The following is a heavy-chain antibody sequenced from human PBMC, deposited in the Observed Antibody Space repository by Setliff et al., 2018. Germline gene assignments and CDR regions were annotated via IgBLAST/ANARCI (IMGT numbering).Heavy chain of an antibody. V-gene: IGHV3-30*01. CDR2: ISYDGINK. D-gene: IGHD3-3*01. CDR1: GFT. Sequence: GGSLRLSCAAFGFTVHWVRQAPGKGLEWLAVISYDGINKYYADSVRGRFTISRDNSKNTLFLQMNSLRTDDTAVFYCVRDSPSSLYNFWSGCSDYWGQGTLVTVSS. CDR3: VRDSPSSLYNFWSGCSDY. J-gene: IGHJ4*02.